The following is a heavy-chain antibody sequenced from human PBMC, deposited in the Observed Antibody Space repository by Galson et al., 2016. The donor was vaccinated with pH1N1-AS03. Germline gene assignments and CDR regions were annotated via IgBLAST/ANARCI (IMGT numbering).Heavy chain of an antibody. CDR2: ISHSGNT. CDR1: GYSISSGFH. CDR3: ARFSGSYQFDY. V-gene: IGHV4-38-2*01. D-gene: IGHD1-26*01. J-gene: IGHJ4*02. Sequence: SETLSLTCAVSGYSISSGFHWAWVRQPPSKGLEWIGTISHSGNTYYNPSRKSRVTLSVDTSKNQFSLKLNSVTAADAAVCYCARFSGSYQFDYWGLGTLVTVPS.